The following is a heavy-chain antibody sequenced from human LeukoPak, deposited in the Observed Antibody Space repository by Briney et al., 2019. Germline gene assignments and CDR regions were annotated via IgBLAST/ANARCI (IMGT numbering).Heavy chain of an antibody. Sequence: GGSLRLSCAASGFTFSSYWMSWVRQAPGKGLEWVANIKQDGSEKYYVDSVKGRFTISRDNSKNTLYLQMNSLRAEDTAVYYCAKVGKRYSGSYFDYWDQGTLVTVSS. CDR2: IKQDGSEK. V-gene: IGHV3-7*03. J-gene: IGHJ4*02. CDR3: AKVGKRYSGSYFDY. D-gene: IGHD1-26*01. CDR1: GFTFSSYW.